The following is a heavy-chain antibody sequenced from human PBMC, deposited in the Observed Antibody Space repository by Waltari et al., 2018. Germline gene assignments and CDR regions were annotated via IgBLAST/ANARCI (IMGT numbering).Heavy chain of an antibody. D-gene: IGHD3-3*01. CDR2: MNPNRGNT. Sequence: QVQLVQSGAEVKKPGASVKVSCKASGYTFTSYDINWVRQATGQGLEWMGWMNPNRGNTGYAQKFQGRVTMTRNTSISTAYMELSSLRSEDTAVYYCARGFRRVLRFLDHYYYYGMDVWGQGTTVTVSS. J-gene: IGHJ6*02. V-gene: IGHV1-8*01. CDR3: ARGFRRVLRFLDHYYYYGMDV. CDR1: GYTFTSYD.